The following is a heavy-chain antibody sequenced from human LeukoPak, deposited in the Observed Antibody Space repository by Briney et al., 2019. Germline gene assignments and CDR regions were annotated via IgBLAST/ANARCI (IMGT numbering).Heavy chain of an antibody. D-gene: IGHD3-22*01. CDR1: GCTFRRYG. V-gene: IGHV1-69*04. CDR3: ASFSYYDSSGYYFDY. J-gene: IGHJ4*02. Sequence: GSSVKVSCKANGCTFRRYGIGWVCRAPAKGLEWMGRIIVIVGIANYAQKFQGRVTITADKSTSTAYMELSNLRTEDSTVCYCASFSYYDSSGYYFDYWGQGTLVTVSS. CDR2: IIVIVGIA.